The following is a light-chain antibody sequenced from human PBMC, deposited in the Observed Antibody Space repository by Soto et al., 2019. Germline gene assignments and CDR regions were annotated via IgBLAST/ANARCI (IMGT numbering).Light chain of an antibody. Sequence: DIVMTQSPLSLPVTPGEPASMSCRSSQSLLHRNGYNYWDWYVQKPGQSPQILIYLASNRASGVPDRFSGSGSGTDFTLKISRVEAEDVGGYYGMQALQTPQSFGQGTKVEIK. V-gene: IGKV2-28*01. CDR1: QSLLHRNGYNY. J-gene: IGKJ1*01. CDR3: MQALQTPQS. CDR2: LAS.